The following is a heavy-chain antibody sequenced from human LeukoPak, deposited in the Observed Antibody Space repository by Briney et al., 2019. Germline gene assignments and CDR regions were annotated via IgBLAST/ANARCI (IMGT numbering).Heavy chain of an antibody. CDR1: GFTFSSYA. D-gene: IGHD3-22*01. J-gene: IGHJ4*02. Sequence: GGSLRLSCAASGFTFSSYAMSWVRQAPGKGLEWVSAISGSGGSTYYADSVKGRFTISRDNSKNTLYLQMNSLSAEDTAVYYCAKDADSSGYYLYYFDYWGQGTLVTVSS. V-gene: IGHV3-23*01. CDR3: AKDADSSGYYLYYFDY. CDR2: ISGSGGST.